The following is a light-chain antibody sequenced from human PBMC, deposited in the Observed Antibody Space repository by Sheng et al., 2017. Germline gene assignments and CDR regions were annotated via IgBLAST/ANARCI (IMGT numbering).Light chain of an antibody. CDR1: QNISSF. V-gene: IGKV1-39*01. CDR3: QQSNSPPRT. Sequence: DIQMTQSPSSLSASVGDRVTVTCRASQNISSFLNWYQQKPGKAPNLLIYAATSLQSGVPSRFSGGGSGTNXTLTISSLQPDDFATYYCQQSNSPPRTFGQGTRLEIK. J-gene: IGKJ2*01. CDR2: AAT.